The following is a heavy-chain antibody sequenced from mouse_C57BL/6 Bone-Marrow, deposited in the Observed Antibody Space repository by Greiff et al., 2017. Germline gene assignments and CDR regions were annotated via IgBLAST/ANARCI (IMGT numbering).Heavy chain of an antibody. V-gene: IGHV1-59*01. CDR3: AYGSSYEKSDY. D-gene: IGHD1-1*01. CDR2: IDPSDSYT. J-gene: IGHJ2*01. Sequence: VQLQQPGAELVRPGTSVKLSCKASGYTFTSYWMHWVKQRPGQGLEWIGVIDPSDSYTNYNQKFKGKATLTVDTSSSTAYMQLSSLTSEDSAVXYCAYGSSYEKSDYWGQGTTLTVSS. CDR1: GYTFTSYW.